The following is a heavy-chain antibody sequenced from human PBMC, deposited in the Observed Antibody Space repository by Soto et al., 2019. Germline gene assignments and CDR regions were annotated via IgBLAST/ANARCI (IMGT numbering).Heavy chain of an antibody. D-gene: IGHD3-10*01. CDR3: ASRPYGSGSFYYYYAMDV. V-gene: IGHV4-34*01. CDR1: GWSFSGYH. Sequence: LSLTCAVYGWSFSGYHWNWIRQPPGKGLEWIGDIHQSGSTSYNPSLKSRVTFSVDTSKNQFSLNLRSVTAADTAVYYCASRPYGSGSFYYYYAMDVWGQGTTVTVSS. J-gene: IGHJ6*02. CDR2: IHQSGST.